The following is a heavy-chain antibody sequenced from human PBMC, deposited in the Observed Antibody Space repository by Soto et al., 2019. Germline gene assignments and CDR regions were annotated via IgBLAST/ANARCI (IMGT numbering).Heavy chain of an antibody. CDR2: MNPNSGNT. CDR1: GYTFKNYD. V-gene: IGHV1-8*01. Sequence: QVQLVQSGAEVKRPGASVMVSCRATGYTFKNYDINWVRQATGQGLEWMGRMNPNSGNTGYAQKFQGRVTMTRNTSISTAYRELSCMRSENTAVYYWARALVDGGNGWLHPWGQGTLVTVSS. CDR3: ARALVDGGNGWLHP. J-gene: IGHJ5*02. D-gene: IGHD2-15*01.